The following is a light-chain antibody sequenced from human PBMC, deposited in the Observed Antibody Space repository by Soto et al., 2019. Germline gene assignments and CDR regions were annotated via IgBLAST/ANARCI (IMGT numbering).Light chain of an antibody. CDR2: GAS. CDR1: QSVSSN. V-gene: IGKV3-15*01. J-gene: IGKJ2*01. Sequence: EIVMTQSPATLSVSPGERATLSCRASQSVSSNLAWYQQKPDQAPRLLIYGASTRATGIPARFSGSGSGTEFTLTISSLQSEDFAVYYCQQYDYWPPYTFGQGTNLEIK. CDR3: QQYDYWPPYT.